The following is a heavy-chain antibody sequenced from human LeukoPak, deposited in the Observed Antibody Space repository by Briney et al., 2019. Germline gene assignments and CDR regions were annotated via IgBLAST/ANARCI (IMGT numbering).Heavy chain of an antibody. CDR2: ISAYNGNT. V-gene: IGHV1-18*04. CDR1: GYTFTGYY. CDR3: ARVRRLLEDY. Sequence: ASVKVSCKASGYTFTGYYMHWVRQAPGQGLEWMGWISAYNGNTNYAQKLQGRVTMTTDTSTSTAYMELRSLRSDDTAVYYCARVRRLLEDYWGQGTLVTVSS. J-gene: IGHJ4*02. D-gene: IGHD1-26*01.